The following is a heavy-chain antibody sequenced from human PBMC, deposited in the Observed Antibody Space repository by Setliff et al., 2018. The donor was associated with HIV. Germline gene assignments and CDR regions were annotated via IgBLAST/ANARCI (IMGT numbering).Heavy chain of an antibody. D-gene: IGHD3-3*01. CDR3: GKDVILGNSRWDGLDI. Sequence: GESLKISCGASGFTFSGSPMHWVRQASGKGLEWVGRIKTEAEGYATAYAASVKGRFTISRDDSKNTAYLQMNSLRVEDTAIYYCGKDVILGNSRWDGLDIWGQGTKVTVSS. J-gene: IGHJ3*02. CDR1: GFTFSGSP. V-gene: IGHV3-73*01. CDR2: IKTEAEGYAT.